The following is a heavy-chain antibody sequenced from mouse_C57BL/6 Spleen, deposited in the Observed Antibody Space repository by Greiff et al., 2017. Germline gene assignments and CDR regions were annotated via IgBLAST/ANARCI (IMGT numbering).Heavy chain of an antibody. CDR1: GFTFSDYY. J-gene: IGHJ4*01. CDR3: ARDRIYAMDD. Sequence: EVQLVESEGGLVQPGSSMTLSCPASGFTFSDYYMAWVRQVPEKGLEWVANINYDGSSTYYLDSLKSRFIISRDNAKNILDLQMSSLKSEDTATYYCARDRIYAMDDWGQGTSVTVSS. CDR2: INYDGSST. V-gene: IGHV5-16*01.